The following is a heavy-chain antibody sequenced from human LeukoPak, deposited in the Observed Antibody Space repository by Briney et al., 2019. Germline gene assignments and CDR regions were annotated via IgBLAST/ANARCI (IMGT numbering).Heavy chain of an antibody. D-gene: IGHD2-21*02. CDR2: ISSSSSYI. V-gene: IGHV3-21*01. Sequence: KSGGSLRLSGAASGFTFSSYSMNWVRQAPGKGLEWVSSISSSSSYIYYADSVKGRFTISRDNAKNSLYLQMNSLRAEDTAVYYCARALWGDHPDAFDIWGQGTMVTVSS. CDR1: GFTFSSYS. J-gene: IGHJ3*02. CDR3: ARALWGDHPDAFDI.